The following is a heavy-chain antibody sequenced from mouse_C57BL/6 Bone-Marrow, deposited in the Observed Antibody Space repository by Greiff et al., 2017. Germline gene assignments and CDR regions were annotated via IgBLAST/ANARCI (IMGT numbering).Heavy chain of an antibody. Sequence: DVKLVESGGDLVKPGGSLKLSCAASGFTFSSYGMSWVRQTPDKRLEWVATISSGGSYTYYPDSVKGRFTISRDNAKNTLYLQMSSLKSEDTAMYYCARHKGYAMDYWGQGTSVTVSS. CDR1: GFTFSSYG. CDR2: ISSGGSYT. CDR3: ARHKGYAMDY. D-gene: IGHD1-3*01. V-gene: IGHV5-6*02. J-gene: IGHJ4*01.